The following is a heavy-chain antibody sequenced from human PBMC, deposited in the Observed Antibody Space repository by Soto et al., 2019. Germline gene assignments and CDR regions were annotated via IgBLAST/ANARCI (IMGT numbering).Heavy chain of an antibody. CDR3: ARVSSTSGPVVVTANAFDI. CDR2: IYYRGST. Sequence: TSETLSLTCTVSGGSIISGGYYWSWIRQHPGKGLEWIGYIYYRGSTYYNPALKSRVTISVDTSKNQFSLKLSSVTAADTAVYYCARVSSTSGPVVVTANAFDILGQGTMVT. D-gene: IGHD2-21*02. J-gene: IGHJ3*02. V-gene: IGHV4-31*03. CDR1: GGSIISGGYY.